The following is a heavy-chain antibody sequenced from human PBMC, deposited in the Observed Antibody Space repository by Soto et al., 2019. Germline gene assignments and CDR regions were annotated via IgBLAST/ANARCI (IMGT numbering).Heavy chain of an antibody. CDR3: AREVVPATVDFYHYYIDF. Sequence: QVQLQESGPGLVKPSQTLSLTCTVSGGFISSGDYYWNWIRQLPGKGLEWIGYIEHSGSSFYNPSLKGRVALALDTSKNQFSLKLNSVTAADTAVYYCAREVVPATVDFYHYYIDFWGKGTTVTVSS. CDR2: IEHSGSS. V-gene: IGHV4-31*03. D-gene: IGHD2-2*01. CDR1: GGFISSGDYY. J-gene: IGHJ6*03.